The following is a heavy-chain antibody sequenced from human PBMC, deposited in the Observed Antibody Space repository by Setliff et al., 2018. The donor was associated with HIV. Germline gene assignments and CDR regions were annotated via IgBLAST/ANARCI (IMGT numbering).Heavy chain of an antibody. D-gene: IGHD6-19*01. CDR3: AGGGQWRPDY. J-gene: IGHJ4*02. Sequence: SETLSLTCTVSGASLSAFYWSWIRQPPGKGLEWLGYIYSSVGTNYSPSLDGRITISLDTSKSQFSLKLTSVTAADTAIYFCAGGGQWRPDYWAWEPWSPSPQ. CDR1: GASLSAFY. V-gene: IGHV4-4*09. CDR2: IYSSVGT.